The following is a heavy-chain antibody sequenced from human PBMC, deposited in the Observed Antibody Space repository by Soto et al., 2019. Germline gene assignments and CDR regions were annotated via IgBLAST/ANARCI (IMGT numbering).Heavy chain of an antibody. CDR2: ISSSGSTI. CDR3: ARHAPRYSSSWYFDY. J-gene: IGHJ4*02. Sequence: GGSLRLSCAASGFTFSDYYMSWIHQAPGKGLEWVSYISSSGSTIYYADSVKGRFTISRDNAKNSLYLQMNSLRAEDTAVYYCARHAPRYSSSWYFDYWGQGTLVTVSS. V-gene: IGHV3-11*01. D-gene: IGHD6-13*01. CDR1: GFTFSDYY.